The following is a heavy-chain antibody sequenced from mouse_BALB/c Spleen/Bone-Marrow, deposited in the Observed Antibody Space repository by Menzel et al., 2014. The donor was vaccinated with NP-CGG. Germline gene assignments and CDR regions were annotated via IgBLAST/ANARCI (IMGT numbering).Heavy chain of an antibody. Sequence: VQLQQSGAELVRPGSSVKISCKASGYAFSSYWMNWVKQRPVQGLEWIGQIYPGDGDTNYNGKFKGKATLTADKSSSTAYMQLSSLTSEDSAVYFCARQYGNYFDYWGQGNTLTVSS. CDR3: ARQYGNYFDY. V-gene: IGHV1-80*01. CDR1: GYAFSSYW. J-gene: IGHJ2*01. CDR2: IYPGDGDT. D-gene: IGHD2-10*02.